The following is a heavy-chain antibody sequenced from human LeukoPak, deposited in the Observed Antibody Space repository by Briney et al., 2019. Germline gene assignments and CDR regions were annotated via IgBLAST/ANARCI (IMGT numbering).Heavy chain of an antibody. CDR3: ATLHIAATGSHAVDV. J-gene: IGHJ6*02. CDR1: GFTLSKYP. CDR2: VAHDGVNK. V-gene: IGHV3-30-3*01. Sequence: GGSLRLSCAASGFTLSKYPMHWVRQAPGKGLEWVAVVAHDGVNKYYADSVKGRFTISRENSKNTLHLQMNSLRGEDTAVYYCATLHIAATGSHAVDVWGQGTTVTVSS. D-gene: IGHD6-13*01.